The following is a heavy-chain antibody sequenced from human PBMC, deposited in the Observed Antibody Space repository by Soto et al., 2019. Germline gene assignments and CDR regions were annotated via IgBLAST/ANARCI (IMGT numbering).Heavy chain of an antibody. V-gene: IGHV1-18*01. CDR1: GYTFITYG. CDR3: ERGTYKDF. D-gene: IGHD1-1*01. CDR2: ISAYNGNT. Sequence: QVQLVQSGAEVKKPGASVKVSCKASGYTFITYGINWVRQAPGQGLECMAWISAYNGNTYYAQNFQVRVTITTDTSTSTAYMELRSLRSDDTAHYYCERGTYKDFWGQGTMVTVSS. J-gene: IGHJ4*02.